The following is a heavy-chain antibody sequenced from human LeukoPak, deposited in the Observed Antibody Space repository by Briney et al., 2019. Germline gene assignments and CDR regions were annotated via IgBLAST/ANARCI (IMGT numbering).Heavy chain of an antibody. CDR2: IIPILGIA. D-gene: IGHD6-19*01. CDR3: ARLGHSSGLYYFDY. Sequence: ASVTVSCKASGGTFSSYAISWVRQAPGQGLEWMGRIIPILGIANYAQKFQGRVTITADKSTSTAYMELSSLRSEDTAVYYCARLGHSSGLYYFDYWGQGTLVTVSS. CDR1: GGTFSSYA. J-gene: IGHJ4*02. V-gene: IGHV1-69*04.